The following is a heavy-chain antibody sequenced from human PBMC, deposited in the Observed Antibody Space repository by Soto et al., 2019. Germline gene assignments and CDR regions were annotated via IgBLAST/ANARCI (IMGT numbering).Heavy chain of an antibody. CDR2: IIPIFGTA. CDR1: GGTNSSYA. V-gene: IGHV1-69*13. CDR3: ARYGGTAGAFDI. Sequence: SVKGACQASGGTNSSYASSWGRQAPGQGLEWMGGIIPIFGTANYAQKFQGRVTITADESTSTAYMELSSLRSEDTAVYYCARYGGTAGAFDIWGQGTMVTVSS. J-gene: IGHJ3*02. D-gene: IGHD5-18*01.